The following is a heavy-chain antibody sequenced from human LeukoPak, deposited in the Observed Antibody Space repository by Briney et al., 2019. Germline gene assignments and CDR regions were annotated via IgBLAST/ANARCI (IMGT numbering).Heavy chain of an antibody. CDR3: ASLFLCYGCSSSSDSFNI. D-gene: IGHD6-6*01. Sequence: GGSLRLSCEASGFTFSRYWMHWVRQAPGKGLVWVSRINSDGSRTTYADSVKGRFTISRDNAKNTLHLQMNSLRAEDTAVYYCASLFLCYGCSSSSDSFNIWGQGTMVTVSS. CDR1: GFTFSRYW. V-gene: IGHV3-74*01. CDR2: INSDGSRT. J-gene: IGHJ3*02.